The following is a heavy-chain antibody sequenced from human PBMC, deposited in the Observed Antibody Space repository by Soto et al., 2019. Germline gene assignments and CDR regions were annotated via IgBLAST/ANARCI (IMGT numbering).Heavy chain of an antibody. CDR1: GFTFDDYA. Sequence: GGSLRLSCAASGFTFDDYAMHWVRQAPGKGLEWVSGISWDSGSIIYADSLKGRFTISRDNAKNSLYLQMNSLRAEDTAVYYCATGREGSYYPYYFDYWGQGTLVTVSS. CDR3: ATGREGSYYPYYFDY. J-gene: IGHJ4*02. V-gene: IGHV3-9*01. CDR2: ISWDSGSI. D-gene: IGHD3-10*01.